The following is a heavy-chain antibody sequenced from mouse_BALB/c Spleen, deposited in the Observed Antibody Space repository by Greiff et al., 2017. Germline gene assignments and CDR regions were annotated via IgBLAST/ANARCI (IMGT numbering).Heavy chain of an antibody. CDR3: ARYYGNYYAMDD. Sequence: EVQLVESGPSLVKPSQTLSFSCSVTGDSITSGYWNWIRKFPGNKLEYMGYISYSGSTYYNPSLKSRISITRDTSKNQYYLQLNSVTTEDTATYYCARYYGNYYAMDDWGQGTSVTVSS. J-gene: IGHJ4*01. D-gene: IGHD2-1*01. CDR1: GDSITSGY. CDR2: ISYSGST. V-gene: IGHV3-8*02.